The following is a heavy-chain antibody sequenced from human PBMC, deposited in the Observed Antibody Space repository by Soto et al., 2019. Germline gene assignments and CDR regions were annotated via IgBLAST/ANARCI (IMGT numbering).Heavy chain of an antibody. V-gene: IGHV3-30*18. J-gene: IGHJ5*02. D-gene: IGHD6-6*01. CDR1: GFTFSTYA. CDR3: AKRDSTGTRPGPFDP. CDR2: ISYHGSNR. Sequence: QVQLVESGGGVVQPGGSLRLSCAASGFTFSTYAMHWVRQAPGKGLEWVAIISYHGSNRYYADSVKGRFTISRDNSMNTLYLQMNSLRGEDTALYYCAKRDSTGTRPGPFDPWGQGTLVTVSS.